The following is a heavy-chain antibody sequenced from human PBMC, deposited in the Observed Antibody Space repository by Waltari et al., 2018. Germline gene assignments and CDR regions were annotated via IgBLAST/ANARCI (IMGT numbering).Heavy chain of an antibody. Sequence: VQLVQSGAEVRKPGASVTISCQSSGYSLSDHYMYWARQAPGQGLGGVGWINTRSGATSFAQKFECRITLTTDVSITTAYMELTSLTAEDTAVYYCAAGPMNAWIKILGWFDPWGQGTLVTVSS. CDR3: AAGPMNAWIKILGWFDP. CDR2: INTRSGAT. V-gene: IGHV1-2*02. CDR1: GYSLSDHY. D-gene: IGHD2-2*03. J-gene: IGHJ5*02.